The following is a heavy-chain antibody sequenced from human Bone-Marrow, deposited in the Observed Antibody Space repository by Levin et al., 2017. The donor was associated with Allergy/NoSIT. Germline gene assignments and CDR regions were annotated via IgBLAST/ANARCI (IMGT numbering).Heavy chain of an antibody. Sequence: KISCKASGGTFSSFAVSWVRQAPGQGLEWMGGIIPIMETANYEEDFQGRVTISADDSTTTSYMEMSGLRFEDTAVYYCAVAARSSWVSDAWGQGTLVTVSS. CDR1: GGTFSSFA. CDR3: AVAARSSWVSDA. V-gene: IGHV1-69*01. J-gene: IGHJ5*02. D-gene: IGHD6-19*01. CDR2: IIPIMETA.